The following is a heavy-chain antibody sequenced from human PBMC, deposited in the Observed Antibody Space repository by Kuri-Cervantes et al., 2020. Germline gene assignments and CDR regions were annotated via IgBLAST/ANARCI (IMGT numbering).Heavy chain of an antibody. CDR2: ISYDGSNK. CDR1: GFTFSSYG. Sequence: GESLKISCAASGFTFSSYGMHWVRQAPGKGLEWVAVISYDGSNKYYADSVKGRFTISRDNSKNSLFLQMNSLRPEDTAVYYCARVREFGDFEYWGQGTLVTVSS. V-gene: IGHV3-30*03. CDR3: ARVREFGDFEY. D-gene: IGHD3-10*01. J-gene: IGHJ4*02.